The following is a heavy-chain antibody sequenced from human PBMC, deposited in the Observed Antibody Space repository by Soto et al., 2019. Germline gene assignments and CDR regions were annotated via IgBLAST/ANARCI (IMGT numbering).Heavy chain of an antibody. CDR2: ISSSGYI. D-gene: IGHD2-15*01. Sequence: PGGSLRLSCAASGFNFNSYTINWVRQAPGKRLEWLSSISSSGYIFSTDSVRGRFTISRDNAKNSVYLQINRMRAEYTAVYFCARYCSCRSCYPGMDGWGQGTTVTVSS. V-gene: IGHV3-21*01. CDR3: ARYCSCRSCYPGMDG. J-gene: IGHJ6*02. CDR1: GFNFNSYT.